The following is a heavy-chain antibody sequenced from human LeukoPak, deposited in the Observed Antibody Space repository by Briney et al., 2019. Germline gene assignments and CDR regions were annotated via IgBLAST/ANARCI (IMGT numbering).Heavy chain of an antibody. CDR2: IYPGDSDT. CDR1: GYSFTSYW. D-gene: IGHD3-10*01. J-gene: IGHJ5*02. V-gene: IGHV5-51*01. Sequence: GESLKISCKGSGYSFTSYWIGWVRQMPGKGPEWMGIIYPGDSDTRYSPSFQGQVTISADKSISTAYLQWSSLKASDTAMYYCARRNYYGSGNVNWFDPWGQGTLVTVSS. CDR3: ARRNYYGSGNVNWFDP.